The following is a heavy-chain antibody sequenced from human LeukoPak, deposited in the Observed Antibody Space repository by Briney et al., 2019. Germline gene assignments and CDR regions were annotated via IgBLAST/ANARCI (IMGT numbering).Heavy chain of an antibody. CDR1: GGTFSSYA. CDR2: IIPIFGTA. V-gene: IGHV1-69*06. J-gene: IGHJ4*02. D-gene: IGHD4-17*01. Sequence: SVKVSCKASGGTFSSYAISWVRQAPGQGLEWMGGIIPIFGTANYAQKFQGRVTITADKSTSTAYMELSSLRSEDTAMYYCASLWDAYGDSSFDYWGQGTLVTVSS. CDR3: ASLWDAYGDSSFDY.